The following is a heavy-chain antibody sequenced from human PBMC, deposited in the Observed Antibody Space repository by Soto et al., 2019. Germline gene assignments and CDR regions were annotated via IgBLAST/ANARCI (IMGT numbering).Heavy chain of an antibody. CDR2: IYYSGST. Sequence: SQTLPLTYSVSCCSSISHDCSWIRKPPGKGLEWIGHIYYSGSTNYNSSLKSRVTISVDTSKNQFSLKLSSVTAADTAVYYCARPTISLVRGVPTWFDPWGHGTLVTVSS. CDR3: ARPTISLVRGVPTWFDP. D-gene: IGHD3-10*01. V-gene: IGHV4-59*08. J-gene: IGHJ5*02. CDR1: CCSSISHD.